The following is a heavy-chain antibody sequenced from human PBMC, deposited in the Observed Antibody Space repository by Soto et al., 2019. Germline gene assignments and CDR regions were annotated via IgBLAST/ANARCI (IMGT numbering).Heavy chain of an antibody. Sequence: EVQLLESGGGLVQPGGSLRLSCAASGFTFSTYAMIWVRQAPGKGLEWVSAISGRGGSTYYLDSVKGRFTISRDNAKNTRCLQMNSLRAEDTAVHYFGEEAGAGDMDLWGQGTTVTVSS. J-gene: IGHJ6*02. V-gene: IGHV3-23*01. CDR3: GEEAGAGDMDL. CDR1: GFTFSTYA. CDR2: ISGRGGST. D-gene: IGHD3-16*01.